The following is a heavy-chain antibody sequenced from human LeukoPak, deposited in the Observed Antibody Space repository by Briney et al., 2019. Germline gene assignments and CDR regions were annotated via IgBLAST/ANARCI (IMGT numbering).Heavy chain of an antibody. V-gene: IGHV3-30*19. D-gene: IGHD2-2*01. CDR2: ISYDGSNK. Sequence: GGSLRLSCAASGFTFSSYGMHWVRQAPGKGLEWVAVISYDGSNKYYADSVKGRFTISRDNSKNTLYLQMNSLRAEDTAVYYCARAQVPAVDYYYYGMDVWGQGTTVTVSS. CDR1: GFTFSSYG. J-gene: IGHJ6*02. CDR3: ARAQVPAVDYYYYGMDV.